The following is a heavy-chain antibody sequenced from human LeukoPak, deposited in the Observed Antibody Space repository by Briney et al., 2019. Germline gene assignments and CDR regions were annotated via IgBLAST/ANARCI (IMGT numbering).Heavy chain of an antibody. V-gene: IGHV4-61*01. J-gene: IGHJ3*02. CDR1: GGSVSSGSYY. CDR3: ARMDRYYYDSSGLIWAFDI. CDR2: IYYSGST. D-gene: IGHD3-22*01. Sequence: PSETLSLTCTVSGGSVSSGSYYWRWIRQPPGKGLEWIGYIYYSGSTNYNPSLKSRVTISVDTSKNQFSLKLSSVTAADTAVYYCARMDRYYYDSSGLIWAFDIWGQGTMVTVSS.